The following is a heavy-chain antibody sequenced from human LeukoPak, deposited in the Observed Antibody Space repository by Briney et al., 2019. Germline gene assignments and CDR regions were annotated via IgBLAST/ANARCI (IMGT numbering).Heavy chain of an antibody. Sequence: PGGSLRLSCAASGFTFSSSGVHWFRQAPGKGLEWVAFIRYDGRNKYYADSVKGRFTISRDNSKNTLYLQMNSLRAEDTAVYYCAKDLFYYWGQGTLVTVSS. J-gene: IGHJ4*02. CDR2: IRYDGRNK. CDR1: GFTFSSSG. V-gene: IGHV3-30*02. CDR3: AKDLFYY.